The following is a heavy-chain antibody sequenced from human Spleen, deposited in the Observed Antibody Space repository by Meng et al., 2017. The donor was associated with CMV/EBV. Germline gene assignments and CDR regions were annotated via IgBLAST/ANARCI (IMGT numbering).Heavy chain of an antibody. CDR1: GGSISSYY. CDR3: ARILWFGELQYYFDY. V-gene: IGHV4-4*07. J-gene: IGHJ4*02. CDR2: IYTSGST. Sequence: VQLQESGPGLVKPSETLSLTCTVSGGSISSYYWSWIRQPAGKGLEWIGRIYTSGSTNYNPSLKSRVTMSVDTSKNQFSLKLSSVTAADTAVYYCARILWFGELQYYFDYWGQGTLVTVSS. D-gene: IGHD3-10*01.